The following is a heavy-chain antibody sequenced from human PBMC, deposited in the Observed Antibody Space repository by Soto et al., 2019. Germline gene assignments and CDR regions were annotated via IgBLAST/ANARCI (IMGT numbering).Heavy chain of an antibody. D-gene: IGHD5-12*01. CDR1: GGSVTSGRYY. CDR2: IYYSGST. J-gene: IGHJ4*02. Sequence: PSETLSLTCTVSGGSVTSGRYYWSWIRQPPGKGLEWSGYIYYSGSTNYNPSLKSRVTMSVDTSKNQFSLKVSSVTAADTAVYYCARSGSGYSGYDYFDSWGQGTLVTVSS. CDR3: ARSGSGYSGYDYFDS. V-gene: IGHV4-61*01.